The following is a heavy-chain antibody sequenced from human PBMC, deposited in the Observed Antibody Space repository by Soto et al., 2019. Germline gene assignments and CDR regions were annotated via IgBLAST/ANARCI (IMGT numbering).Heavy chain of an antibody. J-gene: IGHJ3*02. Sequence: EVQLVESGGGLVKPGGSLRLSCAASGFTFDDYAMHWVRQAPGKGLEWVSGISWNSGSIGYADSVKGRFTISRDNAKNSLYLQMNSLRAEDTALYYCAKDTLPYYYGSGSFHAFDIWGQGTMVTVSS. V-gene: IGHV3-9*01. CDR3: AKDTLPYYYGSGSFHAFDI. D-gene: IGHD3-10*01. CDR1: GFTFDDYA. CDR2: ISWNSGSI.